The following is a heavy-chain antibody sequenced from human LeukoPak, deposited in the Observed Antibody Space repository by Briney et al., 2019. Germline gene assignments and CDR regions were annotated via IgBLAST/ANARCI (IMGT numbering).Heavy chain of an antibody. Sequence: GGSLRLSCAASGFTFSSYSLNWVRQAPGKGLEWVSSISTSSSYIYYAESVKGRFTISRDNAKKSVYLQMNSLRAEDTALYYCAKGLERESRLDSWGQGTLVTVSS. D-gene: IGHD1-1*01. CDR2: ISTSSSYI. CDR3: AKGLERESRLDS. J-gene: IGHJ4*02. CDR1: GFTFSSYS. V-gene: IGHV3-21*04.